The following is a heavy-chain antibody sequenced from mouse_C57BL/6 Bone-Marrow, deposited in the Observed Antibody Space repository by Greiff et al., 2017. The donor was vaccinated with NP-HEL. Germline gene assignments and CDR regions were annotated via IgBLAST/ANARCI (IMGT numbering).Heavy chain of an antibody. D-gene: IGHD1-1*01. CDR3: ARLPYYYGSSYSFDY. J-gene: IGHJ2*01. Sequence: QVQLQQSGAELARPGASVKLSCKASGFTFTSYGISWVKQRPGQGLAWIGEIYPRSGNTYYNEKFKGKATLTADKSSSTAYMELRSLTSEDSAVYFCARLPYYYGSSYSFDYWGQGTTLTVSS. V-gene: IGHV1-81*01. CDR1: GFTFTSYG. CDR2: IYPRSGNT.